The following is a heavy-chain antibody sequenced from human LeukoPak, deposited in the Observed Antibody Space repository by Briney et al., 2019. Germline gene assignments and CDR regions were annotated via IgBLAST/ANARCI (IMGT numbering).Heavy chain of an antibody. CDR1: GCTFSSYT. CDR2: IIPIFGTA. V-gene: IGHV1-69*01. CDR3: ASASHITMLRGANDY. D-gene: IGHD3-10*01. Sequence: GASLKVSCKASGCTFSSYTFSWVRQAPGQGLEWMGGIIPIFGTANYAQKFQGRVTITADESTSTAYMELSSLSSEDTAVYYCASASHITMLRGANDYWGQGTLVTVPS. J-gene: IGHJ4*02.